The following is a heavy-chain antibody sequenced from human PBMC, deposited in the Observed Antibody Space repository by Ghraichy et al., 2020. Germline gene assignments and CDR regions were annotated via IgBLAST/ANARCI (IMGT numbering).Heavy chain of an antibody. Sequence: ASVKVSCKVSGYTLTELSMHWVRQAPGKGLEWMGGFDPEDGETIYAQKFQGRVTMTEDTSTDTAYMELSSLRSEDTAVYYCATLGGLYYYDSISVIAFDIWGQGTMVTVSS. J-gene: IGHJ3*02. D-gene: IGHD3-22*01. CDR2: FDPEDGET. CDR3: ATLGGLYYYDSISVIAFDI. V-gene: IGHV1-24*01. CDR1: GYTLTELS.